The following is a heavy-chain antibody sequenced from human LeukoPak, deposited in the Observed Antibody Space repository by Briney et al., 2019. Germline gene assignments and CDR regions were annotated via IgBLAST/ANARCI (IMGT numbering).Heavy chain of an antibody. Sequence: PGGSLRLSCAASGFTFSSYEMNWVRQAPGKGLEWVSYISSSGSTIYYADSVKGRFTISRDNSKNTLYLQMNSLRAEDTAVYYCAKAVTGVRGVIIGYFDYWGQGTLVTVSS. CDR1: GFTFSSYE. CDR3: AKAVTGVRGVIIGYFDY. V-gene: IGHV3-48*03. J-gene: IGHJ4*02. D-gene: IGHD3-10*01. CDR2: ISSSGSTI.